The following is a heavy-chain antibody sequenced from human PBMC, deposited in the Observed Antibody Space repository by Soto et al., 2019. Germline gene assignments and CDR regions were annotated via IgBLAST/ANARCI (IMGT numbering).Heavy chain of an antibody. CDR1: GFTFSSYA. CDR3: AKDWGVQYTGSSAYIPHLDC. CDR2: ISSNGGST. V-gene: IGHV3-64*04. D-gene: IGHD2-2*01. J-gene: IGHJ4*02. Sequence: PGGSLRLSCSASGFTFSSYAMHWVRQAPGKGLEYVSAISSNGGSTYYADSVKGRFTISRDNSKNTLYLQMNSLRAEDTAVYYCAKDWGVQYTGSSAYIPHLDCWGQGTLVTVSS.